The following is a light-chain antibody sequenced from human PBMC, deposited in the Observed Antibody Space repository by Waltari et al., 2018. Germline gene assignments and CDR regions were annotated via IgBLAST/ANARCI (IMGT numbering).Light chain of an antibody. V-gene: IGKV1-5*03. CDR2: KAS. Sequence: DIQMTQSPSTLSASVGDRFTITCRASQNINKWLAWYQQKPGKAPKLLIYKASTLESGVPSRFSGSGSGTEFTLTISSLQPDDFATYYCQRYNSYSLLTFGGGTKVEIK. CDR1: QNINKW. CDR3: QRYNSYSLLT. J-gene: IGKJ4*01.